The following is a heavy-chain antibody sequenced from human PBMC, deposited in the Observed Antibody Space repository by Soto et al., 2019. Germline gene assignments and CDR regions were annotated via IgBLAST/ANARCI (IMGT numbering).Heavy chain of an antibody. J-gene: IGHJ6*02. CDR1: GGTFSSYA. V-gene: IGHV1-69*13. Sequence: SVKVSCKXSGGTFSSYAISWVRQAPGQGLEWMGGIIPIFGTANYAQKFQGRVTITADESTSTAYMELSSLRSEDTAVYYCARGYCSGGSCYGRDYYYYYGMDVWGQGTTVTVSS. CDR3: ARGYCSGGSCYGRDYYYYYGMDV. CDR2: IIPIFGTA. D-gene: IGHD2-15*01.